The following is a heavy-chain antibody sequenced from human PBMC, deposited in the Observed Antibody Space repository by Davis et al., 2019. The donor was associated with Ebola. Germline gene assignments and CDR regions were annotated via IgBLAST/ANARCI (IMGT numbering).Heavy chain of an antibody. D-gene: IGHD2/OR15-2a*01. CDR3: ARVVLGFFASARYYFDY. Sequence: ASVKVSCKASGYSFTAYDLNWVRQAPGQGLEWMGRIIPILGIANYAQKLQGRVTMTTDTSTSTAYLELRSLRSDDTAVYYCARVVLGFFASARYYFDYWGQGTLVTVSS. J-gene: IGHJ4*02. V-gene: IGHV1-18*01. CDR1: GYSFTAYD. CDR2: IIPILGIA.